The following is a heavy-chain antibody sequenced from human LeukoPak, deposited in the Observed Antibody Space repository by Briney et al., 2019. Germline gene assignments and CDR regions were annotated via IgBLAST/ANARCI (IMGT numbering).Heavy chain of an antibody. J-gene: IGHJ4*02. CDR1: GYTLTELS. Sequence: ASVKVSCKVSGYTLTELSMHWVRQAPGKGLEWMGGFDPEDGETIYAQKFQGRVTMTEDTSTDTAYMELSSLRSEDTAVYYCATEALYYGDYVNYFDYWGQGTLVTASS. D-gene: IGHD4-17*01. CDR2: FDPEDGET. CDR3: ATEALYYGDYVNYFDY. V-gene: IGHV1-24*01.